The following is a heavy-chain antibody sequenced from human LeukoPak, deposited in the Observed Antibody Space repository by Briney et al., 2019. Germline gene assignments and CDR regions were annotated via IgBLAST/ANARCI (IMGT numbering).Heavy chain of an antibody. CDR1: GGSFSGYY. CDR3: ARGVRITMVRGVISPMDV. V-gene: IGHV4-34*01. Sequence: SETLSLTCADHGGSFSGYYWRWIRQPPGKGLEWIGDINHSGSTNYNPSLKSRVTISVDTSKNQCSLKLSSVTDAVTAVFYCARGVRITMVRGVISPMDVWGKGTTVTVSS. J-gene: IGHJ6*03. D-gene: IGHD3-10*01. CDR2: INHSGST.